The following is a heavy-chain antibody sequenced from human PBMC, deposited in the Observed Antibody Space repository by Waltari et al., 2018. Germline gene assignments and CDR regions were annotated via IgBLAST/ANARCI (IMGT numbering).Heavy chain of an antibody. D-gene: IGHD1-1*01. CDR2: IPYDGRNQ. J-gene: IGHJ4*02. V-gene: IGHV3-30*02. CDR3: ARDRGPGKTGADY. CDR1: RFTSRNYG. Sequence: QGQVVESGGGVVQPGGSLRLSCAASRFTSRNYGMHWVGQVPGKGLEWVAYIPYDGRNQYYADSVKGRFTISRDNSKNTLYLQVNSLRAEDTAVYYCARDRGPGKTGADYWGQGTLVTVSS.